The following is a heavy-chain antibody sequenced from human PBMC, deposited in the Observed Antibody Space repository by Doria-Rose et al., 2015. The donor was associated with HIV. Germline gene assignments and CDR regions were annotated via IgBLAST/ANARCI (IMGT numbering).Heavy chain of an antibody. V-gene: IGHV3-7*01. CDR1: GFTFTTFW. J-gene: IGHJ4*02. Sequence: VQLVQSGGGLVQPGGSLRLSCAASGFTFTTFWMSWVRQAPGKGLEWVANINQDGTEKYYVDSVKGRFTISRDNAKNSLYLQMNSLRVEDTAVYYCARGRQVFDYWGQGTLVTVSS. CDR2: INQDGTEK. CDR3: ARGRQVFDY.